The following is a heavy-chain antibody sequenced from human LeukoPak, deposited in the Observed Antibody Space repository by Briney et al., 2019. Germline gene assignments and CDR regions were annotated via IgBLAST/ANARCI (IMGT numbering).Heavy chain of an antibody. CDR3: ARHNYNFDY. CDR1: GFTFSSYW. J-gene: IGHJ4*02. CDR2: INRDGSDK. D-gene: IGHD1-1*01. V-gene: IGHV3-7*01. Sequence: PGGSLRLSCAASGFTFSSYWMSWVRQAPGKALEWVANINRDGSDKYYVDSVKGRFTIPRDNAKNSLYLQMNSLRAEDTAVYYCARHNYNFDYWGQGTLVTVSS.